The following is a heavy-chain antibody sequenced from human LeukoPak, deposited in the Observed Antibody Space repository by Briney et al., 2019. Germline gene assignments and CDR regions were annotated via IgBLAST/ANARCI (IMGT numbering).Heavy chain of an antibody. CDR2: ISGARSDR. J-gene: IGHJ4*02. V-gene: IGHV3-11*05. CDR3: TRDSEGVNPLDY. CDR1: GFTFSASY. Sequence: GGSLRLSCAASGFTFSASYMCWLRQAPGKGLQWILDISGARSDRQYADSVQGRFSISRDNAKNPLFLQMNTVRDADTAVYYCTRDSEGVNPLDYWGQGTLVTVSS. D-gene: IGHD2-8*01.